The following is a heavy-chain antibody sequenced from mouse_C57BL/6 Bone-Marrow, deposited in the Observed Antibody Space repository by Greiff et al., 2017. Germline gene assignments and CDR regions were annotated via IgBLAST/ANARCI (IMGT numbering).Heavy chain of an antibody. Sequence: QVQLQQPGAELVMPGASVKLSCKASGYTFTSYWMHWVKQRPGQGLEWIGEIDPSDSYTNYNQKFKGKSTLTVDKSSNTAYMQLSSLTSEDSAVYYYARGAMDYWGQGTSVAVSA. CDR3: ARGAMDY. V-gene: IGHV1-69*01. J-gene: IGHJ4*01. CDR1: GYTFTSYW. CDR2: IDPSDSYT.